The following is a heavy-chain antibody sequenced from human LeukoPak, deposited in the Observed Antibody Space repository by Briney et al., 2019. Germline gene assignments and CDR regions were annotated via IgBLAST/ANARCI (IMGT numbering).Heavy chain of an antibody. CDR2: IWYDGSNK. CDR1: GFTFSSYG. D-gene: IGHD6-13*01. V-gene: IGHV3-33*01. CDR3: AREARPSSWYYYYGMDV. Sequence: GGSLRLSCAASGFTFSSYGMPWVRQAPGKGLEWVAVIWYDGSNKYYADSVKGRFTISRDNSKNTLYLQMNSLRAEDTAVYYCAREARPSSWYYYYGMDVWGQGTTVTVSS. J-gene: IGHJ6*02.